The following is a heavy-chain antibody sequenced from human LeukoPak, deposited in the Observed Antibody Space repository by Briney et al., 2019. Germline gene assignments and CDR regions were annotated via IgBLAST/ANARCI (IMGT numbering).Heavy chain of an antibody. CDR1: GGSISSSSYY. CDR3: ARQGGSSGYYPDIFDY. J-gene: IGHJ4*02. D-gene: IGHD3-22*01. CDR2: IYYSGST. V-gene: IGHV4-39*07. Sequence: SETLSLTCTVSGGSISSSSYYWGWLRQPPGKGLEWIGSIYYSGSTYYNPSLKSRVTISVDTSKNQFSLKLSSVTAAVTAVYYCARQGGSSGYYPDIFDYWGQGTLVTVSS.